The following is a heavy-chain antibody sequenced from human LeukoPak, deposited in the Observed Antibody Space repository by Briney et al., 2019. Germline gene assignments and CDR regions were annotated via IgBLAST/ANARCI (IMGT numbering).Heavy chain of an antibody. V-gene: IGHV3-21*01. J-gene: IGHJ6*03. CDR3: ARDPYNGGYGDDYYYYMDV. Sequence: GGSLRVSCAASGFTFTNYAMTWVRQAPGKRLEWVSSISGSDSKTYYADSLKGRFTISRDNAKNSLSLQMNSLRAEDTAVYYCARDPYNGGYGDDYYYYMDVWGKGTTVTISS. D-gene: IGHD1-26*01. CDR2: ISGSDSKT. CDR1: GFTFTNYA.